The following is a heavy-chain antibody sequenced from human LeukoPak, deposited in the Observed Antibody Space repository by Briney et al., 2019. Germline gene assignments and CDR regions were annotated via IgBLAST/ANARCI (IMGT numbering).Heavy chain of an antibody. V-gene: IGHV3-23*05. D-gene: IGHD3-10*01. CDR2: IGSDNKP. CDR1: GFTISAYA. Sequence: GGSLRLTCEASGFTISAYAMTWVRQAPGKGLEWVSSIGSDNKPHYSESVKGRFAISRDNSKSMLFLQLNSLRADDTAVYYCGRRPVNGETAYWFFDLWGR. J-gene: IGHJ2*01. CDR3: GRRPVNGETAYWFFDL.